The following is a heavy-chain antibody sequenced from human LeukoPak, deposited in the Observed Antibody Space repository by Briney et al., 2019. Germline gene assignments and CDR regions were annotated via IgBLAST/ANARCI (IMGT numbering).Heavy chain of an antibody. D-gene: IGHD2-15*01. CDR2: ISYDGSNK. J-gene: IGHJ3*02. CDR3: ARVKVVGPETVDAFDI. V-gene: IGHV3-30*03. Sequence: GRSLRLSCAASGFTFSSYGMHWVRQAPGKGLEWVAVISYDGSNKYYADSVKGRFTISRDNAKNTLYLQMNSLRAEDTAVYYCARVKVVGPETVDAFDIWGQGTMVTVSS. CDR1: GFTFSSYG.